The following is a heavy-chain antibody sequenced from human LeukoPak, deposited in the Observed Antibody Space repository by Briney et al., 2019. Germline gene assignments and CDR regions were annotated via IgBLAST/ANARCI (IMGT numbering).Heavy chain of an antibody. V-gene: IGHV4-4*02. J-gene: IGHJ4*02. CDR1: GGSISSNNW. CDR3: ARVSKSTSVRGVIRFFDY. D-gene: IGHD3-10*01. CDR2: IYHDGST. Sequence: PSETLSLTCAVSGGSISSNNWWIWVRQSPEKGLEWIGEIYHDGSTNYNPSLKSRVTISMDKSKNQLSLKLSSVTAADTAVYYCARVSKSTSVRGVIRFFDYWGQGTLVTVSS.